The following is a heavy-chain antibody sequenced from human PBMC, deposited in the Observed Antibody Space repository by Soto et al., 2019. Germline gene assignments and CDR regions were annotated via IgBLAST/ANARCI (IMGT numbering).Heavy chain of an antibody. CDR2: INPNSGGT. Sequence: GESLKISCQGSGYSFTTYWIGWVRQAPGQGLEWMGWINPNSGGTNYAQKFQGRVTMTRDTSISTAYMELSRLRSDDTAVYYCARLPRVSQLLSWFDPWGQGTLVTVS. J-gene: IGHJ5*02. CDR1: GYSFTTYW. V-gene: IGHV1-2*02. D-gene: IGHD2-2*01. CDR3: ARLPRVSQLLSWFDP.